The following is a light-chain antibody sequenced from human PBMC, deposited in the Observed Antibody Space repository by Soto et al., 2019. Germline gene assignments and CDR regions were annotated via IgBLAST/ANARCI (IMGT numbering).Light chain of an antibody. CDR1: SSDVGSYNL. CDR2: EVS. CDR3: CSYAGSIV. J-gene: IGLJ1*01. Sequence: QSALTQPASVSGSPGQSITISCTGTSSDVGSYNLVSWYQQHPGKAPKLMIYEVSKRPSGVSNRFSGSKSGNTASLTISGLQAEDEADYYCCSYAGSIVFGTGTKVTGL. V-gene: IGLV2-23*02.